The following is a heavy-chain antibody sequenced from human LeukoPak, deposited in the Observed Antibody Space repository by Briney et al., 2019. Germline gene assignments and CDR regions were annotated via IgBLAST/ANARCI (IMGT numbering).Heavy chain of an antibody. CDR1: GGSISSAGYS. V-gene: IGHV4-30-2*01. CDR3: ARVSGRGSTYASFDS. J-gene: IGHJ4*02. D-gene: IGHD5-18*01. CDR2: IYHSGTA. Sequence: SQTLSLTCAVSGGSISSAGYSWSWIRQPPGKGLEWIGYIYHSGTAYYNPSLKSRVTISVDTSKNQFSLRLNSVTAADTAVYYCARVSGRGSTYASFDSWGQGTLVTVSS.